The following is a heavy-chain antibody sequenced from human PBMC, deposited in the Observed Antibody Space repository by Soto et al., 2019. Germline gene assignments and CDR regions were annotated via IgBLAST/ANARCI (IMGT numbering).Heavy chain of an antibody. V-gene: IGHV1-2*04. CDR2: INPNSGGT. Sequence: SVKVSCKASGYTFTGYYMHWVRQAPGQGLEWMGWINPNSGGTNYAQKFQGWVTMTRDTSISTAYMELSRLRSDDTAVYYCATFFWGIEGDAFDIWGQGTMVTVSS. D-gene: IGHD3-16*01. J-gene: IGHJ3*02. CDR1: GYTFTGYY. CDR3: ATFFWGIEGDAFDI.